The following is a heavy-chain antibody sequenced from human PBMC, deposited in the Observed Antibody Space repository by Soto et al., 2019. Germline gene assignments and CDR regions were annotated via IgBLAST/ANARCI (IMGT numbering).Heavy chain of an antibody. D-gene: IGHD1-20*01. Sequence: GGSLRLSCAASGFTFSGSAMHWVRQASGQGLEWVGRIRSKPNSYATAYAASVKGRFTISRDDSKNTAYLQMNSLKTEDTVVYYCSRHEEGRITGITNAFDIWGQGTMVTVSS. CDR1: GFTFSGSA. J-gene: IGHJ3*02. V-gene: IGHV3-73*01. CDR2: IRSKPNSYAT. CDR3: SRHEEGRITGITNAFDI.